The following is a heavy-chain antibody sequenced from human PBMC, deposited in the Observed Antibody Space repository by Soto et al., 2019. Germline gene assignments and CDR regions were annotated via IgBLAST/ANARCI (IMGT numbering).Heavy chain of an antibody. V-gene: IGHV4-39*01. CDR2: IYYSGST. CDR1: GGSISGTSYYY. D-gene: IGHD1-1*01. J-gene: IGHJ6*03. CDR3: ARLHTGAFYYLDV. Sequence: SETLSLTCTVSGGSISGTSYYYWGWIRQPPGKGLEWIGNIYYSGSTYYNPSLKSRVTISVDTSKNQFSLKLSSVTAADTAVYYGARLHTGAFYYLDVWGKRTTVTVSS.